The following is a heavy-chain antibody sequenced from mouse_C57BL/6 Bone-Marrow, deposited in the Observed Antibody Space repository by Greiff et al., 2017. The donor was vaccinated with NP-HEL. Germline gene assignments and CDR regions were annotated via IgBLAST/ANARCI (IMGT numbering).Heavy chain of an antibody. CDR1: GFTFSSYA. CDR3: TRERTGTDYFDY. Sequence: EVKLMESGEGLVKPGGSLKLSCAASGFTFSSYAMSWVRQTPEKRLEWVAYISSGGDYIYYADTVKGRFTISRDNARNTLYLQMSSLKSEDTAMYYCTRERTGTDYFDYWGQGTTLTVSS. CDR2: ISSGGDYI. D-gene: IGHD4-1*01. V-gene: IGHV5-9-1*02. J-gene: IGHJ2*01.